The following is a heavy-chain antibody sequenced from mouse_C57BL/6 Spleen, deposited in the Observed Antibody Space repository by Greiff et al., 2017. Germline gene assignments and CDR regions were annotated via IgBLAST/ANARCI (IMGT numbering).Heavy chain of an antibody. V-gene: IGHV5-4*01. J-gene: IGHJ3*01. Sequence: EVQGVESGGGLVKPGGSLKLSCAASGFTFSSYAMSWVRQTPEKRLEWVATISDGGSYTYYPDNVKGRFTISRDNAKNNLYLQMSHLKSEDTAMYYCAREAAYWGQGTLVTVSA. CDR1: GFTFSSYA. CDR3: AREAAY. CDR2: ISDGGSYT.